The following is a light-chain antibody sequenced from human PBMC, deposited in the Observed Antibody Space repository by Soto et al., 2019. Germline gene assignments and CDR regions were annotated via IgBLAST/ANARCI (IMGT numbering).Light chain of an antibody. CDR3: QSYDSSRSVV. J-gene: IGLJ2*01. CDR2: GNS. Sequence: QSVLTQPPSVSGAPGQRVTISCTGSSSNIGAGYDVHWYQQLPGTAPKLLIYGNSNRPSGVPDRFSGSKSGTSASVAITGLETEDEADYYCQSYDSSRSVVFGGGTKLTVL. V-gene: IGLV1-40*01. CDR1: SSNIGAGYD.